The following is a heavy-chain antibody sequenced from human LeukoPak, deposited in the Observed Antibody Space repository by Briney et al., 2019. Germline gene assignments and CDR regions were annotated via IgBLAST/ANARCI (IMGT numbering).Heavy chain of an antibody. CDR1: GFTSSSYS. CDR3: ARDPRLVLLWLPYFDY. Sequence: GGSLRLSCAASGFTSSSYSMNWVRQAPGKGLEWVSYISSSSSTIYYADSVKGRFTISRDNAKNSLYLQMNSLRAEDTAVYYCARDPRLVLLWLPYFDYWGQGTLVTVSS. D-gene: IGHD3-10*01. CDR2: ISSSSSTI. V-gene: IGHV3-48*04. J-gene: IGHJ4*02.